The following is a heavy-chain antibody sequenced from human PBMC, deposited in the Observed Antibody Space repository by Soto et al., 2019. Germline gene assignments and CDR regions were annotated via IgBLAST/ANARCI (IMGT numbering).Heavy chain of an antibody. CDR1: GFNFSSYG. D-gene: IGHD6-13*01. CDR2: IWYDGSNK. V-gene: IGHV3-33*01. J-gene: IGHJ4*02. Sequence: QVQLVESGGGVVQPGRSLRLSCAASGFNFSSYGMHWVRQSPGKWLVWVAVIWYDGSNKYYSDSVKGRFTISRDNSKSKLYLQMNSLSAEDTDVYYCARHMKYSSSSLDYWGQGTLVTVSS. CDR3: ARHMKYSSSSLDY.